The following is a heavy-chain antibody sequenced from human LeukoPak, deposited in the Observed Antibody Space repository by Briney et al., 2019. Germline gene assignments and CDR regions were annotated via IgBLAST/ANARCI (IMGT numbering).Heavy chain of an antibody. CDR2: IYYSGST. CDR1: GGSISSYY. CDR3: ARDNVVVVPAAISLGMDV. J-gene: IGHJ6*02. V-gene: IGHV4-59*01. Sequence: SETLSLTCTVSGGSISSYYWSWIRQPPGKGLEWIGYIYYSGSTNYNPSLKSRVTISVDTSKNQLSLKLSSVTAADTAVYYCARDNVVVVPAAISLGMDVWGQGTTVTVSS. D-gene: IGHD2-2*02.